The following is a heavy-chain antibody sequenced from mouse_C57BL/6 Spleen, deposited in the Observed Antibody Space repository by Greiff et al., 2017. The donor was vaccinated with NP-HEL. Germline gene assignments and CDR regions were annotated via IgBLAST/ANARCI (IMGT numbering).Heavy chain of an antibody. J-gene: IGHJ1*03. Sequence: VQLQQSGPELVKPGASVKMSCKASGYTFTDYNMHWVKQSHGKSLEWIGYINPNNGGTSYNQKFKGKATLTVNKSSSTAYMELRSLTSEDSAVYYCARWDYYGSSSYWYFDVWGTGTTVTVSS. CDR3: ARWDYYGSSSYWYFDV. CDR1: GYTFTDYN. D-gene: IGHD1-1*01. V-gene: IGHV1-22*01. CDR2: INPNNGGT.